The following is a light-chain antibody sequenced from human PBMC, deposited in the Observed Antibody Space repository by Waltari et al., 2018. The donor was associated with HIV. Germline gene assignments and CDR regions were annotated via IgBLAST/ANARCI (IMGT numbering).Light chain of an antibody. V-gene: IGLV2-14*03. CDR3: SSYTNSSTYYV. J-gene: IGLJ1*01. Sequence: QSALTQPASVSGSPGQSITISCTGTSSDVGGYNYVSWYQQHPGKAPKLMISDVSHRPSGVSNRFAGSRSGKTASLTISGLHAEDEADYYCSSYTNSSTYYVFGTGTKVTVL. CDR1: SSDVGGYNY. CDR2: DVS.